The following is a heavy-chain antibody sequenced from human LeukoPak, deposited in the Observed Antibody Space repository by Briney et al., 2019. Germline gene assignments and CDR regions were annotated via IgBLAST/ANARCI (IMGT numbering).Heavy chain of an antibody. J-gene: IGHJ4*02. V-gene: IGHV4-61*03. Sequence: SETLSLTCTVSGGSISSSSYYWGWIRQPPGKGLEWIGYIYNSGSTNYNPSLKSRVTISVDTSNNHLSLKLSSVTAADTAAYYCARAYDSSGPFDYWGQGTLVTVSS. CDR1: GGSISSSSYY. D-gene: IGHD3-22*01. CDR3: ARAYDSSGPFDY. CDR2: IYNSGST.